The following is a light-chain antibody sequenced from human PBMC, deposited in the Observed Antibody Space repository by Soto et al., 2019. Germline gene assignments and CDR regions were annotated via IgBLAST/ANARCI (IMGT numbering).Light chain of an antibody. Sequence: QSALTQPASVSGSPGQSITISCTGTSSDVGGYNYVSWYQQHPGKAPKLMIYDVSNRPSGVSNRFSGSKSGNTASLTISGLQAEDEADYYCSSYTSSSTLYVVFGGGTKATVL. CDR3: SSYTSSSTLYVV. V-gene: IGLV2-14*01. CDR2: DVS. J-gene: IGLJ2*01. CDR1: SSDVGGYNY.